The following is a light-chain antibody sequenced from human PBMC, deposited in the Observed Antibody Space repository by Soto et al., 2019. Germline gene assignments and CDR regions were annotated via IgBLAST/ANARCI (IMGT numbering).Light chain of an antibody. Sequence: DIQMTQSPSSVSASVGDRVTITCRASQGVSTGLAWYQQKPGKAPNLLIYTASSLQSGVPSRFSGSGSGTDFTLPISSLQPEDFATYYCQQTTTFPLPFGGGTKVEI. J-gene: IGKJ4*01. CDR2: TAS. CDR1: QGVSTG. V-gene: IGKV1D-12*01. CDR3: QQTTTFPLP.